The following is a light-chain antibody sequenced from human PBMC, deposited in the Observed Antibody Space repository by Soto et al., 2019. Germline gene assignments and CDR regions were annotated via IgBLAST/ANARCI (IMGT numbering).Light chain of an antibody. CDR1: MRDVGAYNL. J-gene: IGLJ3*02. CDR3: SAYSARRNLV. V-gene: IGLV2-14*03. CDR2: DVR. Sequence: QSALTQPASVSGSAGQSITISCSVTMRDVGAYNLVSWYQQHPGTAPKLIIYDVRNRPSGISSRFSGSRSGNTASLTISGLQSEDEGDYYCSAYSARRNLVFGGGTKLTVL.